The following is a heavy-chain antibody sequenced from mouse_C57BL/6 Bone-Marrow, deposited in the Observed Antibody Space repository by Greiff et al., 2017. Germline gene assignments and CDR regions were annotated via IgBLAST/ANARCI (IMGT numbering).Heavy chain of an antibody. CDR2: IWGVGST. J-gene: IGHJ3*01. CDR3: ASALSYSNYGGFAY. V-gene: IGHV2-6*01. Sequence: VQLQQSGPGLVAPSQRLSITCTVSGFSLTSYGVDWVRQSPGKGLEWLGVIWGVGSTNYNSALKSRLSISKDNSKSQVFLKMNSLQTDDTAMYYCASALSYSNYGGFAYWGQGTLVTVSA. D-gene: IGHD2-5*01. CDR1: GFSLTSYG.